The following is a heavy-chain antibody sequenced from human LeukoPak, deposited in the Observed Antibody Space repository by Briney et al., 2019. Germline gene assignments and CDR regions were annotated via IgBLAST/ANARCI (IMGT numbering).Heavy chain of an antibody. J-gene: IGHJ6*02. Sequence: PGGSLRLSCAASGFTFGSPWMHWVRQAPGKGLVWVSRINSDGSATAYADSVKGRFTISRDNAENTLYLQMNSLRAEDTAVYYCARLRGYYYGSGSSPYYYYYYGMDVWGQGTTVTVSS. D-gene: IGHD3-10*01. V-gene: IGHV3-74*01. CDR2: INSDGSAT. CDR3: ARLRGYYYGSGSSPYYYYYYGMDV. CDR1: GFTFGSPW.